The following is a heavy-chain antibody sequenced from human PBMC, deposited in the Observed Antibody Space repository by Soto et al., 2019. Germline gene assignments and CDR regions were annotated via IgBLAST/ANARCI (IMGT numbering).Heavy chain of an antibody. CDR3: ARSPYSSEYYFDY. CDR2: ISSSSSTI. CDR1: GFTFSSYS. V-gene: IGHV3-48*02. D-gene: IGHD4-4*01. J-gene: IGHJ4*02. Sequence: GGSLRLCCAASGFTFSSYSMNWVRQAPGKGLEWVSYISSSSSTIYYADSVKGRFTISRDNAKNSLYLQMNSLRDEDTAVYYCARSPYSSEYYFDYWGQGTLVTVSS.